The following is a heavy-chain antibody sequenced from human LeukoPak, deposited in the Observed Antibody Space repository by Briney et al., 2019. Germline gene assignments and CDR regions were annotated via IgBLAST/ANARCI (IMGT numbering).Heavy chain of an antibody. Sequence: GAPVKVSCKASGYTFTSYYMHWVRQAPGQGLEWMGIINPSGGSTSYAQKFQGRVTMTRDTSTSTVYMELSSLRSNDTAVYFCAREGISVTATTAYHMDVWGKGTTVTIFS. J-gene: IGHJ6*03. D-gene: IGHD6-19*01. CDR1: GYTFTSYY. V-gene: IGHV1-46*01. CDR3: AREGISVTATTAYHMDV. CDR2: INPSGGST.